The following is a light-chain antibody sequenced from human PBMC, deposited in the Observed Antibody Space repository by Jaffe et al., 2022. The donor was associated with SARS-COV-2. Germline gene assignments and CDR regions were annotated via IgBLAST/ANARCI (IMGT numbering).Light chain of an antibody. CDR1: SSDVGIYNR. Sequence: QSALTQPPSVSGSPGQSVTISCTGTSSDVGIYNRVSWYQQPPGTAPKLIIYEVSKRPSGVPDRFSGSKSANTASLTISGLQAEDDSDYYCSSFTSSTTWVFGGGTKLTVL. CDR3: SSFTSSTTWV. V-gene: IGLV2-18*02. J-gene: IGLJ3*02. CDR2: EVS.